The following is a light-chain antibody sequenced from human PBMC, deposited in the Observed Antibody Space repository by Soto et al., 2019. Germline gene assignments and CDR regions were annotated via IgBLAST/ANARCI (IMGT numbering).Light chain of an antibody. CDR1: QTISSW. Sequence: DIHMTQSPSTLSGSVGYRFTITCRASQTISSWLAWYQQKPGKAPKLLIYKASTLKSGVPSRFRGSGSGTEFTLTISSLQPDDFETYYCQHYNSYSVAFGQGTKVDIK. CDR2: KAS. V-gene: IGKV1-5*03. J-gene: IGKJ1*01. CDR3: QHYNSYSVA.